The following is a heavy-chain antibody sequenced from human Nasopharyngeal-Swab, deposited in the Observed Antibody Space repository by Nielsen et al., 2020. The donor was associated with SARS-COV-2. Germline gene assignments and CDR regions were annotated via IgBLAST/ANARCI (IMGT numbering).Heavy chain of an antibody. D-gene: IGHD3-3*01. CDR1: GYTFTGYY. CDR2: INPNSGGT. Sequence: ASVKVSCKASGYTFTGYYMHWVRQAPGQGLEWMGWINPNSGGTNYAQKFQDRVTMTRDTSISTAYMELSRLRSDDTAVYYCAREKTRSVTIFGVVIAWGQGTLVTVSS. V-gene: IGHV1-2*02. J-gene: IGHJ4*02. CDR3: AREKTRSVTIFGVVIA.